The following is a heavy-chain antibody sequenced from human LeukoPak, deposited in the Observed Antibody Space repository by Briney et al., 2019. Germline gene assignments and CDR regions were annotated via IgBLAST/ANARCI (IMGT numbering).Heavy chain of an antibody. CDR1: GGSISSSSYY. CDR3: ARHTYSNNWHRFDY. J-gene: IGHJ4*02. CDR2: IYYSGST. Sequence: SETLSLTCTVSGGSISSSSYYWGWIRPPPGKGLEWIGSIYYSGSTYYNPSLKSRVTISIDTSKNQFSLKLSSVTAADTAVYYCARHTYSNNWHRFDYWGQGVLVTVSS. V-gene: IGHV4-39*01. D-gene: IGHD1-1*01.